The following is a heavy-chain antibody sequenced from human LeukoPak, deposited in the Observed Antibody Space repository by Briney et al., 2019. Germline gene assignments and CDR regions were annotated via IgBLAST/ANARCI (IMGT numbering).Heavy chain of an antibody. V-gene: IGHV1-2*02. CDR3: ARDDNYGILVNVDY. J-gene: IGHJ4*02. CDR2: INPNSGGT. D-gene: IGHD4-11*01. Sequence: ASVKVSCKASGYTFTGYYMHWVRQAPGQGLEWMGWINPNSGGTNYAQKFRGRVTMTRDTSISTAYMELSSLRSDDTAVYYCARDDNYGILVNVDYWGQGTLVTVSS. CDR1: GYTFTGYY.